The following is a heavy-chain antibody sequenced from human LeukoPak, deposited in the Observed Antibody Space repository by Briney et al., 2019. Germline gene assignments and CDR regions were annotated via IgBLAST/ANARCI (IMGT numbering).Heavy chain of an antibody. V-gene: IGHV4-39*01. CDR3: ARNRYYYGSRNYGVPTWFDP. D-gene: IGHD3-10*01. Sequence: NPSETLSLTCTVSGGSISSSNYYWGWIRQPPGKGLECIGSVYYSGNTYYNPSLKSRVTISVDTSKNQFSLKLSSVTAADTAVYYCARNRYYYGSRNYGVPTWFDPWGQGTLVTVSS. CDR2: VYYSGNT. J-gene: IGHJ5*02. CDR1: GGSISSSNYY.